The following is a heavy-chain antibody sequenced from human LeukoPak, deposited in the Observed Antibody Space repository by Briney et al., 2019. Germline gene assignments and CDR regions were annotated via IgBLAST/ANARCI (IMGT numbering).Heavy chain of an antibody. CDR3: ARVEGTPTFDY. CDR2: INHSGST. CDR1: GGSFSGYY. Sequence: SETLSLTCAVYGGSFSGYYWSWIRQPPGKGLEWIGEINHSGSTNYNPSLKSRVTISVDTSKNQFSLKLSSVTAADTAVYYCARVEGTPTFDYWGQGTLVTVSS. J-gene: IGHJ4*02. V-gene: IGHV4-34*01.